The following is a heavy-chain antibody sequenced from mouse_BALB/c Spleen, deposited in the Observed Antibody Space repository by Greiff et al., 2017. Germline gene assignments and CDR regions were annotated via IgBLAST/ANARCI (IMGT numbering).Heavy chain of an antibody. V-gene: IGHV5-6-4*01. CDR3: TRAYGYDGGPFAY. CDR2: ISSGGSYT. CDR1: GFTFSSYT. Sequence: EVKLMESGGGLVKPGGSLKLSCAASGFTFSSYTMSWVRQTPEKRLEWVATISSGGSYTYYPDSVKGRFTISRDNAKNTLYLQMSSLKSEDTAMYYCTRAYGYDGGPFAYWGQGTLVTVSA. D-gene: IGHD2-2*01. J-gene: IGHJ3*01.